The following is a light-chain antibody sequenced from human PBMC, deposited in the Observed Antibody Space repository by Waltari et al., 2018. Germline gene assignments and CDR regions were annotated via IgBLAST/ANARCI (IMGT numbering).Light chain of an antibody. CDR1: SSDIGDYDY. CDR2: DVT. J-gene: IGLJ2*01. V-gene: IGLV2-14*03. CDR3: SSDTNRILV. Sequence: QSALTQPASVSGSPGQSITISCTGSSSDIGDYDYFSWYQQHPGEAPKLIIYDVTHRPSWICNRFSGSKSGSAAPLTISGLQAEDEADYYCSSDTNRILVFGGGTKLTVL.